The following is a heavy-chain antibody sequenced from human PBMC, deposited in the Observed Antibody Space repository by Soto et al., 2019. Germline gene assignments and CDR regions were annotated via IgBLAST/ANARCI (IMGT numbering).Heavy chain of an antibody. CDR3: ARDYQDIVVVPAAYYYYYYMAV. Sequence: ASVKVSCKASGYTFTSYAMHWVRQAPGQRLEWMGWINAGNGNTKYSQKFQGRVTITRDTSASTAYMELSSLRSEDTAVYYCARDYQDIVVVPAAYYYYYYMAVWGKGTTVTVSS. V-gene: IGHV1-3*01. D-gene: IGHD2-2*01. J-gene: IGHJ6*03. CDR1: GYTFTSYA. CDR2: INAGNGNT.